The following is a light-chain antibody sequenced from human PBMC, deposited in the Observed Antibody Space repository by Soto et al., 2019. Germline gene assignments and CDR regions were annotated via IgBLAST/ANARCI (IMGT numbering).Light chain of an antibody. V-gene: IGLV1-47*01. CDR3: ATWDDSVSGWV. CDR1: SSNIGSNY. J-gene: IGLJ3*02. CDR2: RNN. Sequence: SVLTQPPSASGTPGQRVTISCSGSSSNIGSNYVYWYQQLPGTAPKLLIYRNNQRPSGVPDRFSGSKSGTSASLAISGLRSEDEGDYSCATWDDSVSGWVFGGGTKLTVL.